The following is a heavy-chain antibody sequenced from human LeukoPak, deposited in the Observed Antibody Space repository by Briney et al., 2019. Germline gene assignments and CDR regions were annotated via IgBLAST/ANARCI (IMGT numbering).Heavy chain of an antibody. Sequence: GGSLRLSCAASGFTFSSYWMHWVRQAPGKGLVWVSRISTDGSSTNSADSVRGRFTISRDNAKNTLYLQMNSLRAEDTAVYYCVREYSSSSGRAFDIWGQGTMVTVSP. CDR3: VREYSSSSGRAFDI. V-gene: IGHV3-74*01. CDR1: GFTFSSYW. D-gene: IGHD6-6*01. CDR2: ISTDGSST. J-gene: IGHJ3*02.